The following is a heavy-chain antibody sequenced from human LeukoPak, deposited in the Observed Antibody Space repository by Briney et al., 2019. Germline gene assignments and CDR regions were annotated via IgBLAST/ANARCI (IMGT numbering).Heavy chain of an antibody. Sequence: GGSLTLSCAASGFTFSSFDMHWVRQPTGQGLEWVSTICTASDTYYLGSVEGRFTLSRDNAKNSLYLQMNSLTAGDTAVYYCARGPPRGKYYYMDVWGKGTTVTVSS. CDR1: GFTFSSFD. CDR3: ARGPPRGKYYYMDV. V-gene: IGHV3-13*01. D-gene: IGHD1-1*01. CDR2: ICTASDT. J-gene: IGHJ6*03.